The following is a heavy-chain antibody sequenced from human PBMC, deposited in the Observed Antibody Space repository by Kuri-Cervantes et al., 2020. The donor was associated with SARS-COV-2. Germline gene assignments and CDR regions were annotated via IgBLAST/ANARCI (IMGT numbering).Heavy chain of an antibody. J-gene: IGHJ4*02. CDR2: ISGSGGST. D-gene: IGHD5-12*01. V-gene: IGHV3-23*01. CDR3: ARDYEGGGYDY. CDR1: GFTFSSYA. Sequence: GESLKISCAASGFTFSSYAMSWVRQAPGKGLEWVSAISGSGGSTYYADSVKGRFTISRDNSKNTLYLQMNSLRAKDTAVYYCARDYEGGGYDYWGPGTLVTVSS.